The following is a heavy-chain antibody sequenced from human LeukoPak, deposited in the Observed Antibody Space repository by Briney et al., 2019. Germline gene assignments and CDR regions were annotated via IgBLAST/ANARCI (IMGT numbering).Heavy chain of an antibody. Sequence: KSSETLSLTCAVSGGSINSGSYYWSWIRQPAGKGLEWIGRIYTSGSTNYNPSLKSRVIISVDTSKNQISLKLSSVTAADTAVYYCAREGRMVRAFDYWGQGTLVTVSS. V-gene: IGHV4-61*02. D-gene: IGHD4-23*01. CDR2: IYTSGST. CDR1: GGSINSGSYY. CDR3: AREGRMVRAFDY. J-gene: IGHJ4*02.